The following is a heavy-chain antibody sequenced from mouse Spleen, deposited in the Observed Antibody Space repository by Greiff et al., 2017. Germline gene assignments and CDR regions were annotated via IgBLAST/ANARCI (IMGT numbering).Heavy chain of an antibody. CDR2: ICAGGGNT. D-gene: IGHD1-1*01. Sequence: EVQLLQSGGGLVKPGGSLKLSCAASGFTFSSYSMSWVRQTPEQRLEWVGNICAGGGNTYYPDSVKGRFTIARDTAENTLYLQMSSLRSEDTALYYCAKQGCYGSSYDYWGQGTTLTVSS. V-gene: IGHV5-9*01. J-gene: IGHJ2*01. CDR3: AKQGCYGSSYDY. CDR1: GFTFSSYS.